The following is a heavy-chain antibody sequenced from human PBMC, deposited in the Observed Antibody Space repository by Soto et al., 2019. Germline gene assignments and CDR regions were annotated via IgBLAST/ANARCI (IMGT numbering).Heavy chain of an antibody. V-gene: IGHV3-9*01. CDR1: GFTFDDYA. CDR3: AKTPIGGGGLAADY. Sequence: PGGSLRLSCAASGFTFDDYAMHWVRQAPGKGLEWVSGISWNSGSIGYADSVKGRFTISRDNAKNSLYLQMNSLRAEDTALYYCAKTPIGGGGLAADYWGQGTLVTVSS. CDR2: ISWNSGSI. D-gene: IGHD3-10*01. J-gene: IGHJ4*02.